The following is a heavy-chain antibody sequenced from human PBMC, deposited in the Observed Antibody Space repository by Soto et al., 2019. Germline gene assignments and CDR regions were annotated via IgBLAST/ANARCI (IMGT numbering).Heavy chain of an antibody. D-gene: IGHD4-17*01. J-gene: IGHJ4*02. CDR1: GGSISSYY. CDR2: IYYSGST. CDR3: ARRYGASFEY. V-gene: IGHV4-59*01. Sequence: PSETLSLTCTVSGGSISSYYWSWIRQPPGKGLEWIGYIYYSGSTNYNPSLKSRVTISVDTSKNQFSLKLSSVTAADTAVYYCARRYGASFEYWGQGTLVTVS.